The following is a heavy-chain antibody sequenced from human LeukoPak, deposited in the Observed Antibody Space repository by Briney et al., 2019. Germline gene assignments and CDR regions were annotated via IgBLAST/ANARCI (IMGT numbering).Heavy chain of an antibody. Sequence: GGSLRLSCAASGFTFTNYWMNWVRQAPGKGLEWVANIKPDGSDKYYVDSVKGRFTISRDNSKNTLYLQMNSLRAEDTAVYYCARVIMVRGVTQFDYWGQGTLVTVSS. D-gene: IGHD3-10*01. CDR2: IKPDGSDK. CDR3: ARVIMVRGVTQFDY. J-gene: IGHJ4*02. V-gene: IGHV3-7*02. CDR1: GFTFTNYW.